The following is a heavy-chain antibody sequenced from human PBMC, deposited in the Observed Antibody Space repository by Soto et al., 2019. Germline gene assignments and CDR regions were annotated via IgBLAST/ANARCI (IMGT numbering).Heavy chain of an antibody. V-gene: IGHV4-59*08. CDR3: ARLWGWFGDY. D-gene: IGHD3-10*01. CDR2: IYYSGST. CDR1: GGSISSYY. J-gene: IGHJ4*02. Sequence: QVQLQESGPGLVKPSETLSLTCTVSGGSISSYYWSWIRQPPGKGLEWIGYIYYSGSTNYNPSLTSXVXIXIDTSKKQCSLKLSSVPAADTAVYYCARLWGWFGDYWGQGTLVTVSS.